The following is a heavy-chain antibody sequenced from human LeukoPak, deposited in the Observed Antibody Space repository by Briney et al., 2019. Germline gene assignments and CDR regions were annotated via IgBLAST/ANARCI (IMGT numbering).Heavy chain of an antibody. D-gene: IGHD5-18*01. CDR1: GGSTSSSSYY. V-gene: IGHV4-39*01. CDR2: IYYSAST. CDR3: ASHSGYSYGLNWFDP. J-gene: IGHJ5*02. Sequence: KPSATLSLTCTVSGGSTSSSSYYSGWIRQPPGKGLEWVGSIYYSASTTYNPSLKSRVTIYVDTSKNQFSLKLSSVTAADTAVYYCASHSGYSYGLNWFDPWGQGTLVTVSS.